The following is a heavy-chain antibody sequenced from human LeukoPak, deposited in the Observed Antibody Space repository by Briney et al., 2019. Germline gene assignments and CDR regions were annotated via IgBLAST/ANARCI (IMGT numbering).Heavy chain of an antibody. V-gene: IGHV4-61*02. J-gene: IGHJ4*02. CDR2: IYTSGST. Sequence: SETLSLTCTVSGGSISSGSYYWSWIRQPAGKGLEWIGRIYTSGSTNYNPSLKSRVTISVDTSKNQFSLKLSSVTAADTAVYYCARAYYYDSSRYYSIFDYWGQGTLVTVSS. CDR3: ARAYYYDSSRYYSIFDY. CDR1: GGSISSGSYY. D-gene: IGHD3-22*01.